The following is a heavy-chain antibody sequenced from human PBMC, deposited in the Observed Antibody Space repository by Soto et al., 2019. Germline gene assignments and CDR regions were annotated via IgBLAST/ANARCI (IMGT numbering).Heavy chain of an antibody. Sequence: PSETLSLTCTVSGGSISSGGYYWSWIRQHPGKGLEWIGYIYYSGSTYYNPSLRSRVTISVDTSKNKSSLRLSSVTAADTGVYYCVRYDRINMKPSSPEGFHIWGQGTMVTVSS. CDR1: GGSISSGGYY. J-gene: IGHJ3*02. V-gene: IGHV4-31*03. CDR3: VRYDRINMKPSSPEGFHI. CDR2: IYYSGST. D-gene: IGHD3-3*02.